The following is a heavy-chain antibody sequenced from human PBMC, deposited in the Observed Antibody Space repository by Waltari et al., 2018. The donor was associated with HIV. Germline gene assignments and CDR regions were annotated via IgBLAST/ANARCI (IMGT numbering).Heavy chain of an antibody. CDR1: GGPFSNYA. J-gene: IGHJ6*02. CDR2: IIPLSGTP. CDR3: SKGSSYGDYSGYYYYYGMDV. V-gene: IGHV1-69*01. D-gene: IGHD4-17*01. Sequence: VQLIQSGSEVRKPGSSVKVSFEASGGPFSNYAISWVRQAPGQGLEWMGGIIPLSGTPNYAERFQGRVTITADESSTTAYMELSSLTSEDTAVYFCSKGSSYGDYSGYYYYYGMDVWGHGTTVIVS.